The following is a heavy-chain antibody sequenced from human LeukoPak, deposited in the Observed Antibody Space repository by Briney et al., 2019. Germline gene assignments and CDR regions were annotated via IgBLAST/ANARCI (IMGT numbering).Heavy chain of an antibody. J-gene: IGHJ4*02. D-gene: IGHD2-21*02. CDR2: ISYDGSNK. CDR1: GFTFSSYA. Sequence: GGSLRLSCAASGFTFSSYAMHWVRQAPGKGLEWVAVISYDGSNKYYADSVKGRFTISRDNSKNTLYLQMNSLRAEDTAVYYCARGDMVTAKYFDYWGQGTLATVSS. V-gene: IGHV3-30*04. CDR3: ARGDMVTAKYFDY.